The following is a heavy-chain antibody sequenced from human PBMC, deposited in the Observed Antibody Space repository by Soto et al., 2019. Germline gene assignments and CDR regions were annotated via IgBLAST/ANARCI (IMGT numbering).Heavy chain of an antibody. CDR2: ISGGGRPI. D-gene: IGHD6-19*01. CDR1: GFTFSTFS. Sequence: EVQLVESGGGSVQPWGSLRLSCAASGFTFSTFSMNWVRQAPGRGLEWISYISGGGRPISYADSVKGRFTISRDNAKNSLYLQMDSLTDEDTAVYYFARDLGWAFDSWGQGTLVTVSS. CDR3: ARDLGWAFDS. J-gene: IGHJ4*02. V-gene: IGHV3-48*02.